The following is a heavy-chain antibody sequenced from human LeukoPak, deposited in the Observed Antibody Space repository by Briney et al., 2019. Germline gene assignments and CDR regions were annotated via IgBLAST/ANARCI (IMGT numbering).Heavy chain of an antibody. V-gene: IGHV4-39*07. J-gene: IGHJ3*02. CDR2: VDNPGST. CDR1: GGSISSSIYH. Sequence: PSETLSLTCTVSGGSISSSIYHWGWIRQSPGKGLEWIGTVDNPGSTHYNPSLKSRVTISLDTSKNQFSLKLSSMTAADTAVYYCARPIVVVPLRAFDIWGQGTMVTVSS. CDR3: ARPIVVVPLRAFDI. D-gene: IGHD2-21*01.